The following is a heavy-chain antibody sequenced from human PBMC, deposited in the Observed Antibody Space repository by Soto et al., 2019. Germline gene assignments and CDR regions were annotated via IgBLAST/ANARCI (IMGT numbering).Heavy chain of an antibody. CDR1: GFTVTRNY. D-gene: IGHD2-15*01. J-gene: IGHJ6*03. V-gene: IGHV3-66*01. CDR3: ARSLPGALLAANSWYYYNSLDV. Sequence: EVQLVETGGGLVQPGGSLRLSCAASGFTVTRNYMSWVRQAPGRGLEWVSVIYSGGAIYCSDSVKARFIMSRDTSENAVLLQMSDLRVEDTAVYYCARSLPGALLAANSWYYYNSLDVWGKGITVIVSS. CDR2: IYSGGAI.